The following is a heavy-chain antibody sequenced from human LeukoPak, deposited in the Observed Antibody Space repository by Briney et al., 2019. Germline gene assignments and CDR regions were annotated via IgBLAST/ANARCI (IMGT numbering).Heavy chain of an antibody. J-gene: IGHJ4*02. D-gene: IGHD3-22*01. CDR3: ARTPYGRLYYDDY. Sequence: KPSETLSLTCTVSGGSISSSSYYWGWIRQPPGKGLEWIGSIYYSGSTYYNPSLKSRVTISVDTSKNQFSLKLSSVTAADTAVYYCARTPYGRLYYDDYWGQGTLVTVSS. V-gene: IGHV4-39*01. CDR2: IYYSGST. CDR1: GGSISSSSYY.